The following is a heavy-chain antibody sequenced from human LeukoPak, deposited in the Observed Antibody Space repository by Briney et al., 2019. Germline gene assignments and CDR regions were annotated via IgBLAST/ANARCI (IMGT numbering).Heavy chain of an antibody. CDR3: ARGGYQLLSFDY. CDR2: MNPNSGNT. Sequence: ASVKVSCKASGYTFTSYDINWVRQATGQGLEWMGWMNPNSGNTGYAQKFQGRVTITRNTSISTAYMELSSLRSEDTAVYYCARGGYQLLSFDYWGQGTLVTVSS. D-gene: IGHD2-2*01. J-gene: IGHJ4*02. CDR1: GYTFTSYD. V-gene: IGHV1-8*01.